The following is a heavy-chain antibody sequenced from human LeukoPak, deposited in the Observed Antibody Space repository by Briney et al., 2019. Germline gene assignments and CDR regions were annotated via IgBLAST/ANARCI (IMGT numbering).Heavy chain of an antibody. D-gene: IGHD3-10*01. CDR1: GFTFSSYA. Sequence: GSLRLSCAASGFTFSSYAMSWVRQAPGKGLEWVSAISGSGGSTYYADSVKGRFTISRDNSKNTVFLQMNSLRAADTAVYSCARGKRGVYYYYGMDVWGQGTTVTVSS. CDR2: ISGSGGST. CDR3: ARGKRGVYYYYGMDV. V-gene: IGHV3-23*01. J-gene: IGHJ6*02.